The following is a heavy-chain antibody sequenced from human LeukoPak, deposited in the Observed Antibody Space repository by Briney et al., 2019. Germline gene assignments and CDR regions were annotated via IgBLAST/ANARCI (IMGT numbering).Heavy chain of an antibody. CDR1: GFTFSSYG. CDR3: AKDSPSVGATRGDAFDI. V-gene: IGHV3-30*02. CDR2: IRYDGSNK. Sequence: GGSLRLSCAASGFTFSSYGMHWVRQAPGKGLEWVAFIRYDGSNKYYADSVKGRFTISRDNSKNTLYLQMNSLRAEDTAVYYCAKDSPSVGATRGDAFDIWGQGTMVTVSS. D-gene: IGHD1-26*01. J-gene: IGHJ3*02.